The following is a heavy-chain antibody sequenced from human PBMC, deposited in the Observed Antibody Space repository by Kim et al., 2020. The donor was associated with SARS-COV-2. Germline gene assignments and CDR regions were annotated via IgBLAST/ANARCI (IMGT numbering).Heavy chain of an antibody. J-gene: IGHJ4*02. CDR1: GFTFSSYS. D-gene: IGHD3-10*01. Sequence: GGSLRLSCAASGFTFSSYSMHWVRQAPGKGLEWVAVISYDGSNTYYADSVKGRFTISRDNSKNTLYLQMNSLRAEDTAVYYCARDRSFTMVRGVNNFRPYDFDDWGQGTLVTVSS. CDR2: ISYDGSNT. V-gene: IGHV3-30*04. CDR3: ARDRSFTMVRGVNNFRPYDFDD.